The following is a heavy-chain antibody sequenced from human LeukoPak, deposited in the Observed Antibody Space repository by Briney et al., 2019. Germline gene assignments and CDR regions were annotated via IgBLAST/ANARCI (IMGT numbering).Heavy chain of an antibody. CDR2: ISGSGGST. J-gene: IGHJ4*02. CDR1: GFTFSSYA. V-gene: IGHV3-23*01. Sequence: PGGSLRLSCAASGFTFSSYAMSWVRQAPGKGLEWVSAISGSGGSTYYADSVKGRFTISRDNSKNTLYLQMNSLRAEGTAVYYCAKDQTRSGPRSFRFDYWGQGTLVTVSS. CDR3: AKDQTRSGPRSFRFDY. D-gene: IGHD3-16*02.